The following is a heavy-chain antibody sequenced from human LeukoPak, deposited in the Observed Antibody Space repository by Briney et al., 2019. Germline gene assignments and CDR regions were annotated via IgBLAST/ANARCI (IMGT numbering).Heavy chain of an antibody. D-gene: IGHD3-22*01. CDR1: GGSISSYY. J-gene: IGHJ4*02. Sequence: PSETLSLTCTVSGGSISSYYWSWLRQPPGKGLEWIGYIYYSGSTNYNPSLKSRVTISVDTSKNQFSLKLSSVTAADTAVYYCARHFDSSGPPFDYWGQGTLVTVSS. V-gene: IGHV4-59*08. CDR2: IYYSGST. CDR3: ARHFDSSGPPFDY.